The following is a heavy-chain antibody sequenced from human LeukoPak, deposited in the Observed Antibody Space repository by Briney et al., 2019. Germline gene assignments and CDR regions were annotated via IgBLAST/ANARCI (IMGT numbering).Heavy chain of an antibody. CDR3: AKQPIYGDHFDS. V-gene: IGHV4-39*01. CDR2: IYYSGST. J-gene: IGHJ4*02. CDR1: GGSISSSSYY. D-gene: IGHD4-17*01. Sequence: SETLSLTCTVSGGSISSSSYYWGWIRQPPGKGLEWIGSIYYSGSTNYNPSLKSRVTISVDTSKNQFSLKLSSMTAADTAVYYCAKQPIYGDHFDSWGQGTLVTVSS.